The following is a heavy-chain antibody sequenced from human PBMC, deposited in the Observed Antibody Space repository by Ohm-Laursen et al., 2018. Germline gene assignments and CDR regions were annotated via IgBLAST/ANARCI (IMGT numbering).Heavy chain of an antibody. CDR3: ARDFDYGDPAGAFDI. J-gene: IGHJ3*02. Sequence: SLRLSCAASGFTFSSYGMHWVRQAPGKGLEWVAVIWYDGSSKYYADSVKGRFTISRDNSKNTLYLQMNSLRAEDTAVYYCARDFDYGDPAGAFDIWGQGTMVTVSS. D-gene: IGHD4-17*01. CDR2: IWYDGSSK. V-gene: IGHV3-33*08. CDR1: GFTFSSYG.